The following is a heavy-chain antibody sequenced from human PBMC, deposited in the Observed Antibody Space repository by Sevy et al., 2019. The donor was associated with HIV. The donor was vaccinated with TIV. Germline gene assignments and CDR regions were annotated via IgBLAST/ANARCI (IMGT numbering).Heavy chain of an antibody. CDR1: GFTFSSYW. Sequence: GGSLRLSCAASGFTFSSYWMSWVRQAPGKGLEWVANIKQDGSEKYYVDSVKGRFTISRDNAKNSLYLQMNSLRAEDTAVYYCARNRGYSSGWLNYYYYGMDVWGQGTMVTVSS. CDR2: IKQDGSEK. V-gene: IGHV3-7*01. CDR3: ARNRGYSSGWLNYYYYGMDV. J-gene: IGHJ6*02. D-gene: IGHD6-19*01.